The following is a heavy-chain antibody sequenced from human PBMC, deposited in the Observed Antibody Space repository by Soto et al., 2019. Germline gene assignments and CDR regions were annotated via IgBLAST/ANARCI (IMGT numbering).Heavy chain of an antibody. J-gene: IGHJ4*02. CDR2: ISSSSSTI. CDR3: ARVRVVGGDYGDYTFDY. V-gene: IGHV3-48*01. D-gene: IGHD4-17*01. CDR1: GFTFSSYS. Sequence: GGSLRLSCAASGFTFSSYSMNWVRQAPGKGLEWVSYISSSSSTIYYADSVKGRFTISRDNAKNSLYLQMNSLRAEDTAVYYCARVRVVGGDYGDYTFDYWGQGTLVTVSS.